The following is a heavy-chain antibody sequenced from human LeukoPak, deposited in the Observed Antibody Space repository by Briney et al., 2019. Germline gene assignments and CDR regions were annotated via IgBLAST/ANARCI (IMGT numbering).Heavy chain of an antibody. J-gene: IGHJ4*02. CDR2: INWNGGST. Sequence: GGSLRLSCAASGFTFSSYWMCWVRQAPGKGLEWVSGINWNGGSTGYADSLKGRFTISRDNAKNSLYLQMNSLRAEDTALYYCARGYGSGEDGDYWGQGTLVTVSS. CDR3: ARGYGSGEDGDY. CDR1: GFTFSSYW. D-gene: IGHD3-10*01. V-gene: IGHV3-20*04.